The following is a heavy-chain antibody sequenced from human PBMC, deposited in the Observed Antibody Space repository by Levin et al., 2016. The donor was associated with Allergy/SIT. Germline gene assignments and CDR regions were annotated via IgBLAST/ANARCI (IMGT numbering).Heavy chain of an antibody. V-gene: IGHV1-2*02. CDR3: ARDHHYYGSGSYPLYYYGMDV. J-gene: IGHJ6*02. Sequence: ASVKVSCKASGYTFTGYYMHWVRQAPGQGLEWMGWINPNSGGTNYAQKFQGRVTMTRDTSISTAYMELSRLRSDDTAVYYCARDHHYYGSGSYPLYYYGMDVWGQGTTVTVSS. D-gene: IGHD3-10*01. CDR1: GYTFTGYY. CDR2: INPNSGGT.